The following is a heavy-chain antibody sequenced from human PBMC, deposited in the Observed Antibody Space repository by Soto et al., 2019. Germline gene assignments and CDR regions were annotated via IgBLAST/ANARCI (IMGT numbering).Heavy chain of an antibody. J-gene: IGHJ4*02. V-gene: IGHV4-61*01. CDR2: IYYDGGT. Sequence: PSETLSLTCTVSGDSVISATYYWSWIRQPPGKGLEWIGYIYYDGGTTSNSSIKSRVTISTDTSRSQLSLKLSSVTAADTAVYYCARARYDSSGYYYFDYWGQGTLVTVAS. CDR1: GDSVISATYY. D-gene: IGHD3-22*01. CDR3: ARARYDSSGYYYFDY.